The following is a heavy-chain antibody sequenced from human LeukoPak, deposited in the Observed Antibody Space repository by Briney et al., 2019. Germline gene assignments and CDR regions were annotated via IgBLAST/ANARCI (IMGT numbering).Heavy chain of an antibody. D-gene: IGHD6-13*01. Sequence: SETLSLTCAVYGGSFSGYYWSWIRQPPGKGLEWIGEINHSGSTNYNPSLKSRVTISVDTSKNQFSLRLSSVTAADTAVYYCARGRAAGYWGQGTLVTVSS. CDR2: INHSGST. V-gene: IGHV4-34*01. CDR3: ARGRAAGY. CDR1: GGSFSGYY. J-gene: IGHJ4*02.